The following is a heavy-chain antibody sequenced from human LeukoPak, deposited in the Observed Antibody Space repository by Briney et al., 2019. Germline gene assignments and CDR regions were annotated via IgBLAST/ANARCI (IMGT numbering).Heavy chain of an antibody. CDR1: GGSISSYY. Sequence: SETLSLTCTVSGGSISSYYWSWIRQPPGKGLEWIGYIYYSGSTNYNPSLKSRVTISVDTSKNQFSLKLSSVTAADTAVYYCAKSGGYSYGQGAFDIWGQGTMVTVSS. D-gene: IGHD5-18*01. V-gene: IGHV4-59*08. CDR2: IYYSGST. J-gene: IGHJ3*02. CDR3: AKSGGYSYGQGAFDI.